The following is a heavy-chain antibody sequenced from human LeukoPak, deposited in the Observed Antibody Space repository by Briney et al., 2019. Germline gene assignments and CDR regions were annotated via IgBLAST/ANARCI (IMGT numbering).Heavy chain of an antibody. V-gene: IGHV4-31*03. CDR1: GGSISSGGYY. Sequence: SETLSLTCTVSGGSISSGGYYWSWIRQHPGKGLEWIGYIYYSGSTYYNPSLKSRVTISVDTSKNQFSLKLSSVTAADTAVYYCARGDGYNYPAEYFQHWGQGTLVTVSS. CDR3: ARGDGYNYPAEYFQH. CDR2: IYYSGST. J-gene: IGHJ1*01. D-gene: IGHD5-24*01.